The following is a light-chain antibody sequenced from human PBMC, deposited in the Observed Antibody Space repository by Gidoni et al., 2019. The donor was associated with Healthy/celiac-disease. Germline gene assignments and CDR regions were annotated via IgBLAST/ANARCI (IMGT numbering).Light chain of an antibody. V-gene: IGKV3-20*01. J-gene: IGKJ4*01. CDR1: QSVSSSY. CDR2: GAS. Sequence: EVVLTQSTGTLSLSPGERATLSCRASQSVSSSYLAWYQQKPGQAPRLLIYGASSRATGIPDRFSGSGSGTYFTLTISRLEPEDFAVYYCQQYGSLLTFGGGTKVEIK. CDR3: QQYGSLLT.